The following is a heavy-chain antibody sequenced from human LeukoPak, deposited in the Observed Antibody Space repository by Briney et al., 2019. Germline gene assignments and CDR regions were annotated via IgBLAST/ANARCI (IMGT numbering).Heavy chain of an antibody. J-gene: IGHJ4*02. CDR2: ISSSDSTI. V-gene: IGHV3-48*04. CDR1: GFTFSSYW. D-gene: IGHD1-26*01. Sequence: PGGSLRLSCAASGFTFSSYWMSWVRQAPGKGLEWVSYISSSDSTIYYADSVKGRFTISRDNAKNSLYLQMNSLRVEDTAVYYCTRDEEGASREFDYWGQGALVTVSS. CDR3: TRDEEGASREFDY.